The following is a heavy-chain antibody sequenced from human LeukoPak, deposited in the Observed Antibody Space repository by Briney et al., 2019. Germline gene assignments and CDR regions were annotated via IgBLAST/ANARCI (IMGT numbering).Heavy chain of an antibody. CDR3: AKDVEMATIKGYYFDY. V-gene: IGHV3-30*18. D-gene: IGHD5-24*01. CDR1: EFTFRSYG. Sequence: PGRSLRLSCAASEFTFRSYGMHWVRQAPGKGLEWVAVISYDGSNKNYADFVKGRFTISRDNSKNTLDLQMDSLRAEDTAVYYCAKDVEMATIKGYYFDYWGQGTLVTVSS. J-gene: IGHJ4*02. CDR2: ISYDGSNK.